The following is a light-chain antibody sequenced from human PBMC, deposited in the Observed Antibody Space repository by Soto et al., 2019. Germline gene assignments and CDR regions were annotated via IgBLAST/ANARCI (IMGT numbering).Light chain of an antibody. Sequence: QSAPAQPASVSGTPGQSITISCTGSSAVVGHYNYVSWHQQHPGKAPKLMIYEVSNRPSGVSNRFSGSKSGNTASLIISGLQAEDEADYYCTSYTPRRIWVFGEGTKLTVL. CDR1: SAVVGHYNY. J-gene: IGLJ3*02. CDR3: TSYTPRRIWV. V-gene: IGLV2-14*01. CDR2: EVS.